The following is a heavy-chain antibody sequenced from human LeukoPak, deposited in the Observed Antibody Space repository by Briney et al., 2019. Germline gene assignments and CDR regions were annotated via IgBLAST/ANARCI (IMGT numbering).Heavy chain of an antibody. CDR2: IKQDGGEK. D-gene: IGHD1-1*01. CDR3: ARDGTAVNFDY. Sequence: GGSLRLSCAASVFTFSSYWMSWVRHAPGKGVEWVANIKQDGGEKYYVDSVKGRFTISRDNAKNSLYLQMNSVRAEDTAVYYCARDGTAVNFDYWGQGTLVTVSS. V-gene: IGHV3-7*05. J-gene: IGHJ4*02. CDR1: VFTFSSYW.